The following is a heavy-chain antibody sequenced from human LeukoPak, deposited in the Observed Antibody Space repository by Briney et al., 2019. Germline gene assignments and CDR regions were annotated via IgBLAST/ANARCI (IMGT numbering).Heavy chain of an antibody. D-gene: IGHD3-22*01. CDR2: IYSGGST. CDR1: GFTVSSNY. V-gene: IGHV3-66*01. J-gene: IGHJ3*02. Sequence: GGSLRLSCAPSGFTVSSNYMSWVRQAPGKGLEWVSVIYSGGSTYYADSVKGRFTISRDNSKNTLYLQMNSLRAEDTVVYYCATRNYYDSSGYPDAFDIWGQGTMVTVSS. CDR3: ATRNYYDSSGYPDAFDI.